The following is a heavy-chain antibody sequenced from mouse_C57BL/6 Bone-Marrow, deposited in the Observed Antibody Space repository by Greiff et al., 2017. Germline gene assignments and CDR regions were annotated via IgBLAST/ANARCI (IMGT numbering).Heavy chain of an antibody. J-gene: IGHJ2*01. Sequence: VQLKESGPELVKPGASVKIPCKASGYTFTDYNMDWVKQSHGKSLEWIGDINPNNGGTIYNQKFKGTATLTVDKSSSTAYMELRSLTSEDTAVYYCARGGSSYGYVDYWGQGTTLTVSS. D-gene: IGHD1-1*01. CDR2: INPNNGGT. V-gene: IGHV1-18*01. CDR1: GYTFTDYN. CDR3: ARGGSSYGYVDY.